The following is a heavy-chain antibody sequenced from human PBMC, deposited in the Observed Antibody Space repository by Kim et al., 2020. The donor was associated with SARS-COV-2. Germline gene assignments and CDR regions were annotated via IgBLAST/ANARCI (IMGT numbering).Heavy chain of an antibody. CDR3: ARLGSSSCNFDS. V-gene: IGHV3-7*04. Sequence: YYVDSVKGRFTISRDNAKNSLYLQMNSLRAEDTAVYYCARLGSSSCNFDSWGQGTLVTVSS. D-gene: IGHD6-13*01. J-gene: IGHJ4*02.